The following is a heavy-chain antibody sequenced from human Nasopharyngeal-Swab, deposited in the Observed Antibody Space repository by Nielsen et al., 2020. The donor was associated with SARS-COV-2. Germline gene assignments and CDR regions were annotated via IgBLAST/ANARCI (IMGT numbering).Heavy chain of an antibody. Sequence: GESLKISCPASGFTFSSYAMSWVRQAPGTGLEWVSAISGSGGSTYYADSVKGRFTISRDNSKNTLYLQMNSLRAEDTAIYYCAKPTGPYYDFWSGYYSFDYWGQGTLVTVSS. CDR3: AKPTGPYYDFWSGYYSFDY. J-gene: IGHJ4*02. CDR1: GFTFSSYA. CDR2: ISGSGGST. V-gene: IGHV3-23*01. D-gene: IGHD3-3*01.